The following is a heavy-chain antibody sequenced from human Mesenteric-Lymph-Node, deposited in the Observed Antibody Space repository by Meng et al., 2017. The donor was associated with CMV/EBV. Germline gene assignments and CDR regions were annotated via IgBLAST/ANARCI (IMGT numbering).Heavy chain of an antibody. CDR3: ARGGISVVHNFDY. CDR2: ISTSNGNR. J-gene: IGHJ4*02. CDR1: GYSFTHYG. V-gene: IGHV1-18*04. D-gene: IGHD1-14*01. Sequence: CNASGYSFTHYGFSWVRPAPGQGLEWLGWISTSNGNRVYSPRFQGRVTLTTDTSTGTVYMELRSLRSDDTAVYYCARGGISVVHNFDYWGQGTLVTVSS.